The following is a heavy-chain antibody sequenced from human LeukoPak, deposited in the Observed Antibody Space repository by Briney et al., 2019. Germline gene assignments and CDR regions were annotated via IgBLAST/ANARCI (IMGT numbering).Heavy chain of an antibody. CDR1: GGSFSAYY. Sequence: SETLSLTFAVYGGSFSAYYWSWIRQSPGNGLEWIGEINQSGSTTYNPSLKSRVTMSIDTSNNQFSLNLNSVTAADTAIYYCARFGGNSAFDIWGQETMVTVSS. CDR2: INQSGST. D-gene: IGHD3-16*01. J-gene: IGHJ3*02. V-gene: IGHV4-34*01. CDR3: ARFGGNSAFDI.